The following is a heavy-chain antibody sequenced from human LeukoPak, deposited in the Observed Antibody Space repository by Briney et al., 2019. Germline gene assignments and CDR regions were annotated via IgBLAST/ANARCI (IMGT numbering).Heavy chain of an antibody. CDR2: INQSGRT. D-gene: IGHD3-10*01. V-gene: IGHV4-34*01. CDR1: GGSFTGYY. CDR3: ANWYYYGSGNSPRWGPPFDY. Sequence: SETLSLTCAVYGGSFTGYYWSWIRQPPGKGLEWIGEINQSGRTNYNPSLKSRVTISADTSKNQFSLKLSSVIAADTAVYYCANWYYYGSGNSPRWGPPFDYWGQGTLVTVSS. J-gene: IGHJ4*02.